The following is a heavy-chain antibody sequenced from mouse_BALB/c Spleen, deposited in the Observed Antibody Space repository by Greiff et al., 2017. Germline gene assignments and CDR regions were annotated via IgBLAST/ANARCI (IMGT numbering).Heavy chain of an antibody. CDR1: GDSITSGY. V-gene: IGHV3-8*02. Sequence: EVKLEESGPSLVKPSQTLSLTCSVTGDSITSGYWNWIRKFPGNKLEYMGYISYSGSTYYNPSLKSRISITRDTSKNQYYLQLNSVTTEDTATYYCARSSYGNYWFAYWGQGTLVTVSA. CDR3: ARSSYGNYWFAY. J-gene: IGHJ3*01. CDR2: ISYSGST. D-gene: IGHD2-10*01.